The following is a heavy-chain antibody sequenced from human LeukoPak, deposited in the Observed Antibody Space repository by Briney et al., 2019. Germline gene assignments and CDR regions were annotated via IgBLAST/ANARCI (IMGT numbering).Heavy chain of an antibody. CDR2: ISAYNGNT. J-gene: IGHJ4*02. CDR3: ARDRSRIAAAGIGDY. D-gene: IGHD6-13*01. Sequence: WASVKVSCKASGYAFTSYGISWVRQAPGQGLEWMGWISAYNGNTNYAQKLQGRVTMTTDTSTSTVYMELRSLRSDDTAVYYCARDRSRIAAAGIGDYWGQGTLVTVSS. V-gene: IGHV1-18*01. CDR1: GYAFTSYG.